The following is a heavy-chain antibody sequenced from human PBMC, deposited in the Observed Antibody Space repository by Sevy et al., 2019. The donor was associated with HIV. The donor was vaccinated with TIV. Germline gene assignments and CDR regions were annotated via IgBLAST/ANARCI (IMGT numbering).Heavy chain of an antibody. CDR1: GFSLTTSGVG. D-gene: IGHD5-12*01. CDR3: VHRRQYSGYDCVASRHYFNY. V-gene: IGHV2-5*02. J-gene: IGHJ4*02. CDR2: IYWDDDK. Sequence: SGPTLVKPTQTLTLTCTFSGFSLTTSGVGVGWIRQPPGKALEWLALIYWDDDKRYRPSLKSRLTITKDTQKNQVVLTMTNVDPVDTATYYCVHRRQYSGYDCVASRHYFNYWGQGTLVTVSS.